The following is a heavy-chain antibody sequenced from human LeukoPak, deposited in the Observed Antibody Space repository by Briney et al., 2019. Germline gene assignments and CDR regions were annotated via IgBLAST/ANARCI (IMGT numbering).Heavy chain of an antibody. Sequence: GGSLRLSCAASGFTFSGYNMNWVRQAPGKGLEWVSSISSSSSYIYYADSVKGRFTISRDNAKNSLYLQMNSLRAEDTAVYYCARDAVVVVAASGPGYYFDYWGXGTLVTVSS. D-gene: IGHD2-15*01. CDR3: ARDAVVVVAASGPGYYFDY. J-gene: IGHJ4*02. CDR1: GFTFSGYN. V-gene: IGHV3-21*01. CDR2: ISSSSSYI.